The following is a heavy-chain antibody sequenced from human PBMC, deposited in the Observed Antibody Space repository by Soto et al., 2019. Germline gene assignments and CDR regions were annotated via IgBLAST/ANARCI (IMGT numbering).Heavy chain of an antibody. CDR3: ARTGADPYSDYGMDV. CDR1: GGTFSSYA. D-gene: IGHD6-19*01. J-gene: IGHJ6*04. CDR2: IIPIFGTA. V-gene: IGHV1-69*12. Sequence: QVQLVQSGAEVKKPGSSVKVSCKASGGTFSSYAISWVRQAPGQGLEWMGGIIPIFGTANYAQKFQGRVTIPADEPTSTAYMERSSLKSEDTAVYYWARTGADPYSDYGMDVGGKGPTVPFSS.